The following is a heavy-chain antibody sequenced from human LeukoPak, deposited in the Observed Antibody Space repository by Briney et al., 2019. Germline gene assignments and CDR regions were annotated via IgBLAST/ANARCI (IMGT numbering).Heavy chain of an antibody. J-gene: IGHJ3*02. CDR3: ARDYYDILTGSLDAFDI. CDR1: GFTFSSYG. CDR2: IWYDGSNK. Sequence: GGSLRLSCAASGFTFSSYGMHWVRQAPGKGLEWLAVIWYDGSNKYYADSVKGRFTISRDNSKNTLYLQMNSLRAEDTAVYYCARDYYDILTGSLDAFDIWGQGTMVTVSS. D-gene: IGHD3-9*01. V-gene: IGHV3-33*01.